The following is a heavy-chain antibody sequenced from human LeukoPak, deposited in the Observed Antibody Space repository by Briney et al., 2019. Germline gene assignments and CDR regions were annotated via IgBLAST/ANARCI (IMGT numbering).Heavy chain of an antibody. CDR2: IMPIIGLE. CDR1: GGTFSSYG. Sequence: SVKLSCKASGGTFSSYGIRSYGITWVRQAPGQGLEWMGRIMPIIGLENYAQKFQGRVTMTADTSTGTAYMELRSLSSDDTAVYYCGRDSGEYGSGSYPPDYWGQGTQVIVSS. CDR3: GRDSGEYGSGSYPPDY. D-gene: IGHD3-10*01. J-gene: IGHJ4*02. V-gene: IGHV1-69*04.